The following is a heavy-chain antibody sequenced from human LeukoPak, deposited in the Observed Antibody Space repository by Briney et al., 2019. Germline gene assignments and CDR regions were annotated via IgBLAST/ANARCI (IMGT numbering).Heavy chain of an antibody. CDR2: ISGSGGST. D-gene: IGHD6-19*01. V-gene: IGHV3-23*01. CDR3: AKDSVGVAGPDY. CDR1: GFTFSNYA. J-gene: IGHJ4*02. Sequence: GGSLRLSCAASGFTFSNYAMSWVLQVPGKGLEWLSAISGSGGSTYYADSVKGRFTISRDNSKNTLYLQMNSLRAEDTAVYYCAKDSVGVAGPDYWGQGTLVTVSS.